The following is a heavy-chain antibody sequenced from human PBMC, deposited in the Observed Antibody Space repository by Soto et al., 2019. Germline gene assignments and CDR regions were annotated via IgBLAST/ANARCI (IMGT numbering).Heavy chain of an antibody. CDR2: INPDSGAT. D-gene: IGHD2-8*02. Sequence: HEHLVQSGAEVKRPGASLKVFCKASGYSFTGYYIHWARQAPGQGLEWIGWINPDSGATNYAQNFLGRVTMRSNTSLSTDSIDMISLTSEETAVYICVRDESRTGGYRFSDFDYWGQGTLVVVSS. CDR1: GYSFTGYY. CDR3: VRDESRTGGYRFSDFDY. V-gene: IGHV1-2*02. J-gene: IGHJ4*02.